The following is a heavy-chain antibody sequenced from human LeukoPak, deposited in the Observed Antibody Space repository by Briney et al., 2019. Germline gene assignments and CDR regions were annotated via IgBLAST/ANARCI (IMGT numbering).Heavy chain of an antibody. V-gene: IGHV3-48*04. CDR2: ISSSSSTI. Sequence: GGSLRLSCAASGVTFSSYSMNWVRQAPGKGLEWVSYISSSSSTIYYADSVKGRLTISRDNAKNSLYLQMNRLRAEDTAVYYCATGLSGDYWGQGTLVTVSS. D-gene: IGHD3/OR15-3a*01. J-gene: IGHJ4*02. CDR1: GVTFSSYS. CDR3: ATGLSGDY.